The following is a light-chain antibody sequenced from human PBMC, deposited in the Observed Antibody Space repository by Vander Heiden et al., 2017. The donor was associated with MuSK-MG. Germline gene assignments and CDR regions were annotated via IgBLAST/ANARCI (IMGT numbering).Light chain of an antibody. V-gene: IGLV3-19*01. CDR2: GGN. Sequence: SSELTQDPAVSVALGHTVTITCQGDSLRNFYATWYQHKPGQAPVVVIYGGNVRPSGIPDRFSGSTPGNTAFLTITGVQAEDEADYYCHSGDGSGGQGWLFGPGTKVTV. CDR3: HSGDGSGGQGWL. J-gene: IGLJ1*01. CDR1: SLRNFY.